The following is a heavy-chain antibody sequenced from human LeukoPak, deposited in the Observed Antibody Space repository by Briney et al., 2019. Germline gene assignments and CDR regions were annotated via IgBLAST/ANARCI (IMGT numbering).Heavy chain of an antibody. V-gene: IGHV3-7*01. CDR2: IRLDGGEK. CDR3: ARDGAAAGLYFDL. D-gene: IGHD6-13*01. CDR1: GFTFSSNW. J-gene: IGHJ4*01. Sequence: GGSLRLSCAVSGFTFSSNWMNWVRQAPGKGLEWVASIRLDGGEKSYVDSVKGRFTISRDNTKNSLYLQMSSLRAEDTAVYFCARDGAAAGLYFDLWGQGTLVTVSS.